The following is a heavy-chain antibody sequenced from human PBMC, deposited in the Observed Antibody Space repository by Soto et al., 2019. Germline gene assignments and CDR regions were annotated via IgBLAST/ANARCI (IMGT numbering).Heavy chain of an antibody. J-gene: IGHJ4*02. V-gene: IGHV3-30-3*01. CDR2: ISYDGSNK. Sequence: GGSLRLSCAASGFTFSSYAMHWVRQAPGKGLEWVAVISYDGSNKYYADSVKGRFTISRDNSKNTLYLQMNSLRAEDTAVYYCAKDTSPTSGYDVFDYWGQGTLVTVSS. D-gene: IGHD5-12*01. CDR1: GFTFSSYA. CDR3: AKDTSPTSGYDVFDY.